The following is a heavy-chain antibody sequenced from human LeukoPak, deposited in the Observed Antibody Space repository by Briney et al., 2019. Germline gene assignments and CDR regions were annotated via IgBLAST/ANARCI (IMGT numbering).Heavy chain of an antibody. Sequence: ASVKVSRKASGGTFSSYAISWVRQAPGQGLEWMGGIIPIFGTANYAQKFQGRVTITADESTSTAYMELSSLRSEDTAVYYCARGYYDFWSGYSTPPFDYWGQGTLVTVSS. J-gene: IGHJ4*02. V-gene: IGHV1-69*13. D-gene: IGHD3-3*01. CDR2: IIPIFGTA. CDR1: GGTFSSYA. CDR3: ARGYYDFWSGYSTPPFDY.